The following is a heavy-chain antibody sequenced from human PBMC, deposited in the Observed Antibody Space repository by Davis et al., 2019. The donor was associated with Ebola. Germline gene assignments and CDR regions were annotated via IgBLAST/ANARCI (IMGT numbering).Heavy chain of an antibody. Sequence: GESLKISCAASGFTFSSYSMNWVRQAPGKGLEWVSSISSSSSYIYYADSVKGRFTISRDNSKNTLYLQMNSLRAEDTAVYYCARGYYGEGYYFDYWGQGTLVTVSS. D-gene: IGHD4-17*01. V-gene: IGHV3-21*01. CDR2: ISSSSSYI. CDR3: ARGYYGEGYYFDY. CDR1: GFTFSSYS. J-gene: IGHJ4*02.